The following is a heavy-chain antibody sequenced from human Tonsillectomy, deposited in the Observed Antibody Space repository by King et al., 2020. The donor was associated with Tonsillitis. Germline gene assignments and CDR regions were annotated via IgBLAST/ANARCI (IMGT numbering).Heavy chain of an antibody. CDR1: GGSISSYY. CDR2: IYYSGST. Sequence: QLQESGPGLVKPSETLSLTCTVSGGSISSYYWSWIRQPPGKGLEWIGYIYYSGSTNYNPSLKSRVTISVDTSKNQFSLKLSSVTAADTAVYYCARDMRYVVYYYFGMDVWGQGNTVTVFS. V-gene: IGHV4-59*01. J-gene: IGHJ6*02. CDR3: ARDMRYVVYYYFGMDV. D-gene: IGHD3-16*01.